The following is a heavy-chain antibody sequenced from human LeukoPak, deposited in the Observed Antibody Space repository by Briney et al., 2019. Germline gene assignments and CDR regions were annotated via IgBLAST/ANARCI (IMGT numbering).Heavy chain of an antibody. V-gene: IGHV3-23*01. CDR2: ISYGDGTA. CDR1: GFTFRSHA. Sequence: PGGSLRPSCPASGFTFRSHAMNWARQSPGRGLGWDSRISYGDGTAFYAVSVKGRFTVSRDNSRSTLYLQMASLRAEGTAVYYCAKDRGYTGYDSGGIDFWGQGTLVTVSS. J-gene: IGHJ4*02. CDR3: AKDRGYTGYDSGGIDF. D-gene: IGHD5-12*01.